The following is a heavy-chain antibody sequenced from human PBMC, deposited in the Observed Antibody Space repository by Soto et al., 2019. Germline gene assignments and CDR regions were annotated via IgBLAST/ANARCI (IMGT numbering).Heavy chain of an antibody. CDR1: EFTFSGRS. J-gene: IGHJ6*03. CDR3: ARGWFGPDV. D-gene: IGHD3-10*01. CDR2: IDKVVTDS. V-gene: IGHV3-74*01. Sequence: EVQLVESGGGLVQPGGSLRLSCAASEFTFSGRSVHWVRQAPGKGLVWVSGIDKVVTDSTYADSVKGRFTSSRDNAKNTVYLQMNSLRVEDTAVYYCARGWFGPDVWGKGTTVTVSS.